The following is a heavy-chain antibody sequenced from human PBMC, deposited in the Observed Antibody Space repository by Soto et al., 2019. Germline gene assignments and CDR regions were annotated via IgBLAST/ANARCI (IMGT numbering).Heavy chain of an antibody. Sequence: QMQLVQSGAEVKKPGSSVKVSCKASGGTFSSYAISWVRQAPGQGLEWMGGIIPIFGTANYAQKFQGRVTITADESTSTAYMELSSLRSEDTAVYYCARAPDFWSGYDYYYGMDVWGQGTTVTVSS. D-gene: IGHD3-3*01. CDR3: ARAPDFWSGYDYYYGMDV. CDR1: GGTFSSYA. V-gene: IGHV1-69*01. CDR2: IIPIFGTA. J-gene: IGHJ6*02.